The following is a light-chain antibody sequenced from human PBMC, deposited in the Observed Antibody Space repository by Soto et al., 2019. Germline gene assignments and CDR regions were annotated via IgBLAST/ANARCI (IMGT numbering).Light chain of an antibody. CDR2: DVS. CDR1: SSDVGGYNY. J-gene: IGLJ1*01. CDR3: CSYAGSYTYV. Sequence: QSALTQPRSVSGSPGQSVTISCTGTSSDVGGYNYVSWYQQHPGKAPKLMIYDVSKRPSGVPDRFSGSKSGNPASLTISGLQVEDEADYYCCSYAGSYTYVFGTGTK. V-gene: IGLV2-11*01.